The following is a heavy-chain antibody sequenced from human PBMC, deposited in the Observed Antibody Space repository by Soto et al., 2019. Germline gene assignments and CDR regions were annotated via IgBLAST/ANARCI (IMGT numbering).Heavy chain of an antibody. D-gene: IGHD6-13*01. Sequence: QVQLRESGPGLVKPSQTLSLTCTVSGGSINSGGYYWNWIRQQPGKGLEWIGYMYYSGSTCYNPSLRSRVIISADTSENHFSLKLSSVTAADTAVYFCARGYRQSGYSSSWVFDYWGQGTLVNVSS. V-gene: IGHV4-31*03. CDR2: MYYSGST. CDR3: ARGYRQSGYSSSWVFDY. CDR1: GGSINSGGYY. J-gene: IGHJ4*02.